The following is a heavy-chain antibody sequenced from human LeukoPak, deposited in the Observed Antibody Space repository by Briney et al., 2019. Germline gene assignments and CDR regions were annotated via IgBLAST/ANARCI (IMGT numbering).Heavy chain of an antibody. CDR3: ARGRTFGGIIAGNMDV. V-gene: IGHV3-48*02. CDR1: GFTFSSYE. J-gene: IGHJ6*02. D-gene: IGHD3-16*02. Sequence: GGSLRLSCAASGFTFSSYEMNWVRQAPGKGLEWVSYITVSSSTIYYADSVKGRFTISRDNAKNSLYLQMNSLRDEDTAVYYCARGRTFGGIIAGNMDVWGPGTTVTVSS. CDR2: ITVSSSTI.